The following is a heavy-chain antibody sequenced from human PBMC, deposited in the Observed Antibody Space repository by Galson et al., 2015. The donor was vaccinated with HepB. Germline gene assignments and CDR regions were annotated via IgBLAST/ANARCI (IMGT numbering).Heavy chain of an antibody. V-gene: IGHV4-31*11. Sequence: TLSLTCAVSRDSINNSAYYWAWVRQYPGRGLEWIGYTYYTGISFYNPSLKSRVFISVDTSNNEFSLRLTSVTAADTSKYFCARQNKRGDRAGAFDLWGLGTMVTVSS. CDR1: RDSINNSAYY. J-gene: IGHJ3*01. D-gene: IGHD3-10*01. CDR3: ARQNKRGDRAGAFDL. CDR2: TYYTGIS.